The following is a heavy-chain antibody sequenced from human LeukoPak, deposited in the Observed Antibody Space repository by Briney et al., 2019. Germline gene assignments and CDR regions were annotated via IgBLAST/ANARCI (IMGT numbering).Heavy chain of an antibody. Sequence: GGSLRLSCAASGFTFSNAWMSWVRQAPGKGLEWISYISSSSSTIHYADSVKGRFTISRDNAQNSLYLQMNSLRAEDTAVYYCARDPSPDYYGSGSYYWVYWGQGTLVTVSS. CDR1: GFTFSNAW. CDR3: ARDPSPDYYGSGSYYWVY. V-gene: IGHV3-48*01. CDR2: ISSSSSTI. D-gene: IGHD3-10*01. J-gene: IGHJ4*02.